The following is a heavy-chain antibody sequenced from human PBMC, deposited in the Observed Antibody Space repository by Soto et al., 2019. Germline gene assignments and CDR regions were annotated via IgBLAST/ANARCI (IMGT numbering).Heavy chain of an antibody. CDR2: IYLGGSI. D-gene: IGHD4-17*01. CDR3: ARETYGDYVGYFDP. J-gene: IGHJ5*02. CDR1: GGSISSGY. V-gene: IGHV4-59*01. Sequence: SETLSLTCSVSGGSISSGYWTWIRHPPGKRLEWIGYIYLGGSINYNPSLKSRVIISVDTAKNQFSLSLSSVTAADTAVYYCARETYGDYVGYFDPWGQG.